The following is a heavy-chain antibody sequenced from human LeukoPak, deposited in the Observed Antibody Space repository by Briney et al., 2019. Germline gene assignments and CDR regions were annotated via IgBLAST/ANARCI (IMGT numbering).Heavy chain of an antibody. D-gene: IGHD3-10*01. Sequence: SQTLSLTCTVSGGSISSGGYYWSWIRQPPGKGLEWIGYIYHSGSTYYNPSLKSRVTISVDRSKNQFSLKLSSVTAADTAVYYCAREGYYYGSGIFVARSPYYFDYWGQGTLVTVSS. CDR2: IYHSGST. CDR3: AREGYYYGSGIFVARSPYYFDY. CDR1: GGSISSGGYY. J-gene: IGHJ4*02. V-gene: IGHV4-30-2*01.